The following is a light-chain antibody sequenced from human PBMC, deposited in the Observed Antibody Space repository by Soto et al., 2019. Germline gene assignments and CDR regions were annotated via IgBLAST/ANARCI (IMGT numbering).Light chain of an antibody. V-gene: IGKV4-1*01. J-gene: IGKJ2*01. CDR2: WSS. CDR1: QSVLYSSNTKNY. CDR3: QQYYSAPPT. Sequence: DIVMTQSPESLAVSLGERATINCKSSQSVLYSSNTKNYLAWYQQKPGQPPKLLIFWSSTRDSGVPDRFSGSGSGTDFTLTISSLQAEDVAVYYCQQYYSAPPTFGQGTKLEIK.